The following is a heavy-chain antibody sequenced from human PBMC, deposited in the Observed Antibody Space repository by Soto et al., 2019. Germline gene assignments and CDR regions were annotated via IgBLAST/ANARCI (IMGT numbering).Heavy chain of an antibody. V-gene: IGHV3-23*01. CDR3: ASPFDFWSGYLGTGVDV. Sequence: GGSLRLSCVASGFTFRDYAMSWVRQAPGKGLERVSGISVIGDRTFYADSVKGRFTISRDNSKITLYLQMNSLRAEDTAVYYCASPFDFWSGYLGTGVDVWGPGTTVTVSS. D-gene: IGHD3-3*01. CDR1: GFTFRDYA. CDR2: ISVIGDRT. J-gene: IGHJ6*02.